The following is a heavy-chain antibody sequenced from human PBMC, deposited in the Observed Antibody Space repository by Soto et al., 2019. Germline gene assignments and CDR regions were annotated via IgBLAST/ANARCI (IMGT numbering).Heavy chain of an antibody. Sequence: ASVKVSCKASGYRFTTFYIHWVRQAPGQGLEWMGRMNLDTGGTTYAQKFQGRVTMTRDTSISTAYMEVTNLKSDDTAIYYCARDGNFAFRGYSFGFDFWGQGTLVTVSS. J-gene: IGHJ4*02. CDR3: ARDGNFAFRGYSFGFDF. V-gene: IGHV1-2*06. D-gene: IGHD5-18*01. CDR1: GYRFTTFY. CDR2: MNLDTGGT.